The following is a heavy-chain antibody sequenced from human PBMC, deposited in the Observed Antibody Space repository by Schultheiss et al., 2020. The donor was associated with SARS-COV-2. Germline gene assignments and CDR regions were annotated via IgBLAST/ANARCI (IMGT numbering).Heavy chain of an antibody. CDR1: GFTFSSYA. CDR2: IKQDGSEK. Sequence: GGSLRLSCAASGFTFSSYAMHWVRQAPGKGLEWVANIKQDGSEKYYVDSVKGRFTISRDNAKNSLYLQMNSLRAEDTALYYCAKASMSYGMDVWGQGTTVTVSS. CDR3: AKASMSYGMDV. J-gene: IGHJ6*02. V-gene: IGHV3-7*03.